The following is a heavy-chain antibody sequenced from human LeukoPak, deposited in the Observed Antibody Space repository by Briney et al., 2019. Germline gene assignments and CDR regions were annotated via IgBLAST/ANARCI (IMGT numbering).Heavy chain of an antibody. J-gene: IGHJ4*02. D-gene: IGHD3-3*01. V-gene: IGHV3-30*03. Sequence: GGSLRLSCAASGFTFSSYGMHWVRQAPGKGLEWVAVISYDGSNKYYADSVKGRFTISRDNSKTTLYLQMNSLRAEDTAVYYCAREGYDFWSGYYAHQYFDYWGQGTLVTVSS. CDR1: GFTFSSYG. CDR2: ISYDGSNK. CDR3: AREGYDFWSGYYAHQYFDY.